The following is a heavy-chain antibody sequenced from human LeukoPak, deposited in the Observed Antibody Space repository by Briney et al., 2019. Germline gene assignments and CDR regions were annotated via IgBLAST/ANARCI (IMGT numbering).Heavy chain of an antibody. CDR3: ARARSGYYYYYYGMDV. CDR1: GGTFSSYA. CDR2: IIPIFGTA. V-gene: IGHV1-69*13. J-gene: IGHJ6*04. D-gene: IGHD1-26*01. Sequence: ASVKVSCKASGGTFSSYAISWVRQAPGQGLEWMGGIIPIFGTANYAQKFQGRVTITADESTSTAYMELSSLRSEDTAVYYCARARSGYYYYYYGMDVWGKGTTVTVSS.